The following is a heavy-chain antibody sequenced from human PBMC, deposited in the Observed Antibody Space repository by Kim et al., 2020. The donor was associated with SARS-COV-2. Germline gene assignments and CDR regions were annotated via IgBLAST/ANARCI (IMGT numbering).Heavy chain of an antibody. J-gene: IGHJ6*03. CDR2: INTNTGNP. Sequence: ASVKVSCKASGYTFTSYAMNWVRQAPGQGLEWMGWINTNTGNPTYAQGFTGRCVFSLDTSVSTAYLQISSLKAEDTAVYYCARTNYDSFYYMDVWGKGTTVTVSS. V-gene: IGHV7-4-1*02. CDR3: ARTNYDSFYYMDV. CDR1: GYTFTSYA.